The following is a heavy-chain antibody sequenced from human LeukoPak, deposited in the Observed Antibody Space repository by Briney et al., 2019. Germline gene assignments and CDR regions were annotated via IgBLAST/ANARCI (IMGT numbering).Heavy chain of an antibody. V-gene: IGHV3-7*01. CDR1: GFTFSGHW. Sequence: SGGSLRLSCAAPGFTFSGHWMSWVRQAPGKGLEWVANINQGGSDKYYVDSVKGRFTISRDNANNLLYLQMNSLRGEDTAVYYCTRDRSRAEDDWGQGTLVTVSS. J-gene: IGHJ4*02. CDR3: TRDRSRAEDD. D-gene: IGHD1-14*01. CDR2: INQGGSDK.